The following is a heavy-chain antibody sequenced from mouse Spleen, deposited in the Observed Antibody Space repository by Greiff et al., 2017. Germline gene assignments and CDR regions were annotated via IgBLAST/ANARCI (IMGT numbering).Heavy chain of an antibody. CDR3: ARHAEFITTVVATDY. V-gene: IGHV5-9-1*01. D-gene: IGHD1-1*01. CDR1: GFTFSSYA. Sequence: EVMLVESGGGLVKPGGSLKLSCAASGFTFSSYAMSWVRQTPEKRLEWVATISSGGSYTYYPDSVKGRFTISRDNAKNTLYLQMSSLRSEDTAMYYCARHAEFITTVVATDYWGQGTTLTVSS. CDR2: ISSGGSYT. J-gene: IGHJ2*01.